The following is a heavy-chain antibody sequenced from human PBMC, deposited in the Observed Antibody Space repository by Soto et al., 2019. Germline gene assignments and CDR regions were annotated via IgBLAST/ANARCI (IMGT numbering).Heavy chain of an antibody. D-gene: IGHD3-16*01. CDR2: ISATGGNI. V-gene: IGHV3-23*01. CDR1: GFTFSDYA. Sequence: PGGSLRLSCVASGFTFSDYAMTWVRQAPGKGLEWVATISATGGNIEYTDSLKGRFTISRDNSKNTLHLQLNGLTPDDTAVHYCAKVAGGLGYFDLWGRGTLVTVSS. J-gene: IGHJ2*01. CDR3: AKVAGGLGYFDL.